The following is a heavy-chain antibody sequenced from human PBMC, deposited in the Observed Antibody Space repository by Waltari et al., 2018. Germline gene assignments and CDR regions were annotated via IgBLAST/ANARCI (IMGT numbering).Heavy chain of an antibody. D-gene: IGHD3-16*01. J-gene: IGHJ5*02. V-gene: IGHV4-39*01. CDR3: ATHPPSQLGVVLNWFDP. Sequence: QLQLQESGPGLVKPSETLSLTCTVSGGSISSSTLFWGWIRQPLGKGLEWSGSIYDSGTTYYNPSLKSRVTISVDTSKNQFSLKVNSVTAADTAVYYCATHPPSQLGVVLNWFDPWGQGILVTVSS. CDR2: IYDSGTT. CDR1: GGSISSSTLF.